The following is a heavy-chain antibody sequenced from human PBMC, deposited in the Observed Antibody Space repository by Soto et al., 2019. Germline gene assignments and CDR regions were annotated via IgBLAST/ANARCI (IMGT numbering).Heavy chain of an antibody. Sequence: GGSLRLSCAASGFTFSSYAMSWVRQAPGKGLEWVSAISGSGGSTYYADSVKGRFTISRDNSKNTLYLQMNSLRAEDTAVYHCAKGVDTAMVTWGWFDPWGQGTLVTVSS. J-gene: IGHJ5*02. D-gene: IGHD5-18*01. CDR1: GFTFSSYA. CDR3: AKGVDTAMVTWGWFDP. CDR2: ISGSGGST. V-gene: IGHV3-23*01.